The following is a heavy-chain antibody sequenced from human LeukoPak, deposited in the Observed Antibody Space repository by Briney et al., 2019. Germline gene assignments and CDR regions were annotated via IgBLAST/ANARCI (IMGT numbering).Heavy chain of an antibody. D-gene: IGHD2-15*01. CDR1: RFTFSDYY. CDR2: ISSSGSTI. J-gene: IGHJ4*02. V-gene: IGHV3-11*01. CDR3: ARDTGGCSGGSCYSNLYDH. Sequence: GGSLRLSCAASRFTFSDYYMSWIRQAPGKGLEWVSYISSSGSTIYYADTVKGRFTISRDNAKNSLYLQMNSLRAEDTAVYYCARDTGGCSGGSCYSNLYDHWGQGTLVTVSS.